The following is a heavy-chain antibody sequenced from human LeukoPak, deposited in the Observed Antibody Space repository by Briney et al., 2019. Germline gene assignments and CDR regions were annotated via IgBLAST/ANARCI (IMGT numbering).Heavy chain of an antibody. V-gene: IGHV1-18*01. D-gene: IGHD2-2*03. CDR2: ISAYNGNT. CDR3: ARLDIVVVPAATPYYYYYMDV. J-gene: IGHJ6*03. Sequence: GASVKVSCKASGYTFTSYGTSWVRQAPGQGLEWMGWISAYNGNTNYAQKLQGRVTMTTDTSTSTAYMELRSLRSDETAVYYCARLDIVVVPAATPYYYYYMDVWGKGTTVTVSS. CDR1: GYTFTSYG.